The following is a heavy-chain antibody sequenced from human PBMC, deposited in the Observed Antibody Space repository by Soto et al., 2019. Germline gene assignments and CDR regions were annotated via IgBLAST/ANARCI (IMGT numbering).Heavy chain of an antibody. V-gene: IGHV3-9*01. D-gene: IGHD6-6*01. CDR2: NRWNGEAV. CDR1: GFTFDDFA. CDR3: VKDGEAASPGWFDT. Sequence: SLRLSCSASGFTFDDFAMHWVRRVPGKGLEWVAGNRWNGEAVGYAASVKGRCTSSRDNAKKLLFLKMNSLRVEETALYYCVKDGEAASPGWFDTWGQGT. J-gene: IGHJ5*02.